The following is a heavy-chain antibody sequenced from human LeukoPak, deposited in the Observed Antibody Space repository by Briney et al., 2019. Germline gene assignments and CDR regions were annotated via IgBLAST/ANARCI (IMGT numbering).Heavy chain of an antibody. CDR3: ARGPWDRSSTSCFLFDY. CDR1: GGTFSSYA. D-gene: IGHD2-2*01. J-gene: IGHJ4*02. V-gene: IGHV1-69*06. Sequence: ASVKVSCKASGGTFSSYAISWVRQAPGQGLEWMGGIIPIFGTANYAQKFQGRVTITADKSTSTAYMELSSLGSEDTAVYYCARGPWDRSSTSCFLFDYWGQGTLVTVSS. CDR2: IIPIFGTA.